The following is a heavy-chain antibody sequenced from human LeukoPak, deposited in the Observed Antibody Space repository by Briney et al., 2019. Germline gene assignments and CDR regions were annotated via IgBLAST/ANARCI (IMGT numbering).Heavy chain of an antibody. CDR2: IRYDGSNK. J-gene: IGHJ2*01. D-gene: IGHD3-22*01. Sequence: GGSLRLSCAASGFTFSSYGMHWVRQAPGKGLEWVAFIRYDGSNKYYADSVRGRFTISRDNSKNTLYLQMNSLRTEDTAVYYCARSYYYDTAWYFDLWGRGTLVTVSS. V-gene: IGHV3-30*02. CDR3: ARSYYYDTAWYFDL. CDR1: GFTFSSYG.